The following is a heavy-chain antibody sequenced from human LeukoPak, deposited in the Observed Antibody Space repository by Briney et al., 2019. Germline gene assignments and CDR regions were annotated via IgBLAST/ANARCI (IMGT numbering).Heavy chain of an antibody. CDR1: GFSFGNYA. D-gene: IGHD2-21*01. V-gene: IGHV3-23*01. J-gene: IGHJ5*01. Sequence: GGSLTLSCLASGFSFGNYAMSWVRQAPGKGLQWVSQISGTGGATWYAGFARDRFTISRDNSKKTLYLQMSGLRVEDTAMYYCVKDPRDTYGANWFVSWGQGTLLIVSS. CDR2: ISGTGGAT. CDR3: VKDPRDTYGANWFVS.